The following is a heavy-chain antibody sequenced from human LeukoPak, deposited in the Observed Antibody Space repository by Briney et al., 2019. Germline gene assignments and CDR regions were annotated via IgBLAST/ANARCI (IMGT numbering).Heavy chain of an antibody. D-gene: IGHD5-12*01. CDR3: TRGYVGIDY. J-gene: IGHJ4*02. Sequence: GGSLRLSCAASGFTFSSYWMHWVRHAPGKGPVWVSRINTDGSSTIYADSVKGRFTISRDNAKSTLYLQMNSLRAEDTAVYYCTRGYVGIDYWGQGTLVTVSS. CDR2: INTDGSST. V-gene: IGHV3-74*01. CDR1: GFTFSSYW.